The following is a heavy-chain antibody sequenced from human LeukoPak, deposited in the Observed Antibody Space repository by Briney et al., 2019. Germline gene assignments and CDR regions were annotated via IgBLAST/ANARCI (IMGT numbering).Heavy chain of an antibody. CDR1: GFTFSDYY. CDR3: ARDCYYTGSGGSCYDLGTDY. D-gene: IGHD2-15*01. Sequence: PGGSLRLSCAASGFTFSDYYMSWIRQAPGKGLEWVSYISSSGSTIYYADSVKGRFTISRDNAKNSLYLQMNSLRAEDTAVYYCARDCYYTGSGGSCYDLGTDYWGQGTLVTVSS. V-gene: IGHV3-11*01. J-gene: IGHJ4*02. CDR2: ISSSGSTI.